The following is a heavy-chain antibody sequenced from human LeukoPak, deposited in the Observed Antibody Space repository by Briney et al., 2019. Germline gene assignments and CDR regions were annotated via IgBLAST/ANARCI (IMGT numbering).Heavy chain of an antibody. D-gene: IGHD1-26*01. Sequence: GGSLRLSCAASGFTFSEHDMSWVRQAPGMGLEWVSYITRSSDYTNYVDSVKGRFTTSRDNAKNTLYLQMNSLRAEDTAVYYCARSIVGAAFDSWGQGTLVTVSS. CDR3: ARSIVGAAFDS. CDR2: ITRSSDYT. V-gene: IGHV3-11*06. J-gene: IGHJ4*02. CDR1: GFTFSEHD.